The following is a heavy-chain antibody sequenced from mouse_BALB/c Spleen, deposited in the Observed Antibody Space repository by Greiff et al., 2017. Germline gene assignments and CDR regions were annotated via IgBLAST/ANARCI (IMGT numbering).Heavy chain of an antibody. J-gene: IGHJ4*01. CDR2: INPSNGRT. CDR1: GYTFTSYW. Sequence: QVQLKQPGAELVKPGASVKLSCKASGYTFTSYWMHWVKQRPGQGLEWIGEINPSNGRTNYNEKFKSKATLTVDKSSSTAYMQLSSLTSEDSAVYDCAHGNGNAMDYWGQGTSVTVSS. CDR3: AHGNGNAMDY. D-gene: IGHD2-1*01. V-gene: IGHV1S81*02.